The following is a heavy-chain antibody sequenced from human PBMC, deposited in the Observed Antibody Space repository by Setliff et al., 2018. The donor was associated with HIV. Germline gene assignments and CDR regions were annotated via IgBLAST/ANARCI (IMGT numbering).Heavy chain of an antibody. Sequence: NPSETLSLTCNVSGGSISSVNYYWNWIRQPAGKGLEWIGRIYASGSPTYNSSLESRVTISVDTSKNHFSLRLNSVTAADTAVYFCARAPRYYRGWYIPEYFDNWGEGTLVTV. D-gene: IGHD6-19*01. CDR3: ARAPRYYRGWYIPEYFDN. J-gene: IGHJ4*02. CDR1: GGSISSVNYY. CDR2: IYASGSP. V-gene: IGHV4-61*02.